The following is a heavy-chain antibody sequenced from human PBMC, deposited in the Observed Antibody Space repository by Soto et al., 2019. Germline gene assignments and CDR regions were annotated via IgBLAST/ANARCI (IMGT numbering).Heavy chain of an antibody. D-gene: IGHD2-8*01. CDR3: VRENGPIYDY. V-gene: IGHV4-59*01. Sequence: SETLSLTCTVSGGSISSYYWSWIRQPPRKGLEWIGYIYYSGSTNYNPSLKSRVTISVDTSKNQFSVKLSSVTAADTAVYYCVRENGPIYDYWGQGTLVTVSS. J-gene: IGHJ4*02. CDR1: GGSISSYY. CDR2: IYYSGST.